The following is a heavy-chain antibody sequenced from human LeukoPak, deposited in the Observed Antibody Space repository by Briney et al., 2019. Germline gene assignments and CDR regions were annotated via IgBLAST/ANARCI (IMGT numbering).Heavy chain of an antibody. Sequence: ASVKVSCKASGGTFSSYAISRVRQAPGQGLEWMGGFDPEDGETIYAQKFQGRVTMTEDTSTDTAYMELSSLRSEDTAVYYCATAILPNWFDPWGQGTLVTVSS. V-gene: IGHV1-24*01. D-gene: IGHD2-21*02. J-gene: IGHJ5*02. CDR3: ATAILPNWFDP. CDR1: GGTFSSYA. CDR2: FDPEDGET.